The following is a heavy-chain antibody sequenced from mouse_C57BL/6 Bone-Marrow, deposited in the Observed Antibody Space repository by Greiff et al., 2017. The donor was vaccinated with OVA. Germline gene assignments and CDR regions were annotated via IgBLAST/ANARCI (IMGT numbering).Heavy chain of an antibody. CDR2: ISNGGGST. D-gene: IGHD1-1*01. Sequence: EVKLVESGGGLVQPGGSLKLSCAASGFTFSDYYMYWVRQTPEKRLEWVAYISNGGGSTYYPDTVKGRFTISRDNAKNTLYLQMSRLNSEDTAMYYCARDGSSYYAMDYWGQGTSVTVSS. CDR3: ARDGSSYYAMDY. CDR1: GFTFSDYY. V-gene: IGHV5-12*01. J-gene: IGHJ4*01.